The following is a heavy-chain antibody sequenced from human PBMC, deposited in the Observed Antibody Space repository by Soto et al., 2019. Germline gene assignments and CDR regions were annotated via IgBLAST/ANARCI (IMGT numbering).Heavy chain of an antibody. CDR2: LSGSAGST. CDR3: PKVPHGGDCFDY. Sequence: EEQLLESGGGLVPPGGSLRLSCVASGFTFSNYAMTWVRQAPGKGLEWVSGLSGSAGSTYYADSVKGRFTISRDNSKNTLYLQMNSLGVEDTAIYYCPKVPHGGDCFDYWGQGTLVTVSS. D-gene: IGHD2-21*01. J-gene: IGHJ4*02. V-gene: IGHV3-23*01. CDR1: GFTFSNYA.